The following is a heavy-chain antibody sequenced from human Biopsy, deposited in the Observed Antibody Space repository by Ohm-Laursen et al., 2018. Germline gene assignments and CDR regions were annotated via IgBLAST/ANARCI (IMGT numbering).Heavy chain of an antibody. V-gene: IGHV4-4*09. CDR1: GDSVTKYY. D-gene: IGHD2-15*01. J-gene: IGHJ6*02. CDR2: IHHSGST. CDR3: ARMDCSGGSCHYYSYGMDV. Sequence: SENLSLTCTVSGDSVTKYYWSWIRQPPGKGLECIGNIHHSGSTNYNTSLKSRLTISVDTPKNQFSLKLSSATAADTAVYYCARMDCSGGSCHYYSYGMDVWGQGTTVTVSS.